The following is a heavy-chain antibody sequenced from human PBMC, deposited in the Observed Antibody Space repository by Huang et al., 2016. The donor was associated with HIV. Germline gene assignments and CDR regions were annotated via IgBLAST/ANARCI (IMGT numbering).Heavy chain of an antibody. CDR3: ARHFSYYDSSGYTPWDAFDI. Sequence: QLQLQGSGPGLVKPSETLSLTCTVSGGSITSSSYYWGWIRQPPGKGLEWVGSIYYSVRTDYTPSLKSRVTVSVDTSKNQFSLKLSSVTAADTAVYYCARHFSYYDSSGYTPWDAFDIWGQGTMVTVSS. CDR2: IYYSVRT. V-gene: IGHV4-39*01. J-gene: IGHJ3*02. CDR1: GGSITSSSYY. D-gene: IGHD3-22*01.